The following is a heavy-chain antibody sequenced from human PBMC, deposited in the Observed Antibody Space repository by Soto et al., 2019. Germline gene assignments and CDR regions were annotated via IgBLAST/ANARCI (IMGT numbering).Heavy chain of an antibody. V-gene: IGHV4-34*01. D-gene: IGHD3-3*02. Sequence: SETLSLTGSAYAWCCSGYHWHLIRQPPGKGLEWIGEINHSGSTNYNPSLKSRVTISVDTSKNQFSLKLSSVTAANTAVYYCPRALSYGMDVWGKGTKVTVS. J-gene: IGHJ6*04. CDR1: AWCCSGYH. CDR3: PRALSYGMDV. CDR2: INHSGST.